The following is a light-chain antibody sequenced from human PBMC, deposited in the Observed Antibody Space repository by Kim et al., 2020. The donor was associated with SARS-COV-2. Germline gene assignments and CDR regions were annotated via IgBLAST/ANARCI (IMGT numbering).Light chain of an antibody. Sequence: KTVAISCTRSSGSLASNYVQWYQQRPGSAPTTVIYEDNQRPSGVPDRFSGSIDSSSNSASLTISGLKTEDEADYYCQSYDSSNQKVFGGGTQLTVL. J-gene: IGLJ2*01. CDR2: EDN. CDR1: SGSLASNY. V-gene: IGLV6-57*03. CDR3: QSYDSSNQKV.